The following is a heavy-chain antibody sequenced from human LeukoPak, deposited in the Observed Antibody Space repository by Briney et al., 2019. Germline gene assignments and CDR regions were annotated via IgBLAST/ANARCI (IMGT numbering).Heavy chain of an antibody. D-gene: IGHD3/OR15-3a*01. CDR3: ARCPDLYDFSLDY. V-gene: IGHV1-2*02. CDR2: FNANNGDT. Sequence: SVKVSCKTSGYTFTGYYMHWVRQAPGQGLEWMGWFNANNGDTKYEQKFQGRVTMTRDTSISTAYMELARLSSDDTAVYYCARCPDLYDFSLDYWGQGTPVTVSS. CDR1: GYTFTGYY. J-gene: IGHJ4*02.